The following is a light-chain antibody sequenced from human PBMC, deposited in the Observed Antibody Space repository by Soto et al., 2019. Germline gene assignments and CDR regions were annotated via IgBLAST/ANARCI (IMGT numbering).Light chain of an antibody. J-gene: IGKJ2*01. Sequence: EVVMTPSPLSLPVTLGQPASISCRSSQSLAYSDGNTYLSWFQQRPGQSPRRLTYKVSNRQSGVPDRFSGSGSGTDFTLKISRMEAEDVGVLYGMQGTHWPPYMFGQGTKLEIK. CDR3: MQGTHWPPYM. V-gene: IGKV2-30*01. CDR2: KVS. CDR1: QSLAYSDGNTY.